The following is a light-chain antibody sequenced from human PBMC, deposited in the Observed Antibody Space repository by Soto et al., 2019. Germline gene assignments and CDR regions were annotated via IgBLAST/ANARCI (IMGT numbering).Light chain of an antibody. CDR3: QQYYSYPIT. CDR2: AAS. Sequence: IRMTQSPSSFSATTGERVNITCRASQGISSYLAWYQQKPGKAPKLLIYAASTLQSGVPSRFSGSGSGTDFTLTISCLQSEDFATYYCQQYYSYPITFGQRARLEIK. CDR1: QGISSY. J-gene: IGKJ5*01. V-gene: IGKV1-8*01.